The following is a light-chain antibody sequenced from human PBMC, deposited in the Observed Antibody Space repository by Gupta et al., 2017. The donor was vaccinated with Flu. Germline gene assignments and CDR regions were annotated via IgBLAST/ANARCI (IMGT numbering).Light chain of an antibody. CDR3: SSYSTSNTLV. J-gene: IGLJ1*01. Sequence: SVTISGTGTRGDIGDYKYVSWYQQFPGKALSLIIYEVSKRPSRVSSRFSGSKSGNTASLTISGLQAEDEADYFCSSYSTSNTLVFGTGTQVSVL. CDR1: RGDIGDYKY. V-gene: IGLV2-14*01. CDR2: EVS.